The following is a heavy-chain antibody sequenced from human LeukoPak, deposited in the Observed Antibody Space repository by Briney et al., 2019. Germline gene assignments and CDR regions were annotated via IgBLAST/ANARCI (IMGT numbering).Heavy chain of an antibody. V-gene: IGHV3-33*08. CDR2: IWYDGSNK. J-gene: IGHJ4*02. CDR1: GFTLSSHG. Sequence: GGSLRLSCAPSGFTLSSHGMHWVRLAPGKGLEWVAVIWYDGSNKYYADSVKGRFTVSRDNSKNTLYLQMNSLRAEDTAVYYCATAVASSSGWYADYWGQGTLVTVSS. CDR3: ATAVASSSGWYADY. D-gene: IGHD6-19*01.